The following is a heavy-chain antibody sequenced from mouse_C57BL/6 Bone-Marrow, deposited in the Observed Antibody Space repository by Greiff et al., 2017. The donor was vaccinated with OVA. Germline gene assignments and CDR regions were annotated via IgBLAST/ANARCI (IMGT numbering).Heavy chain of an antibody. CDR1: GYTFTSYW. CDR3: AREGDDADWYFDV. J-gene: IGHJ1*03. Sequence: VQLQQSGAELVKPGASVKMSCKASGYTFTSYWITWVKQRPGQGLEWIGDIYPGSGSTNYNEKFKSKATLTLDTSSSTAYMQLSSLTSEDSAVYYCAREGDDADWYFDVWGTGTTVTVSS. D-gene: IGHD2-12*01. CDR2: IYPGSGST. V-gene: IGHV1-55*01.